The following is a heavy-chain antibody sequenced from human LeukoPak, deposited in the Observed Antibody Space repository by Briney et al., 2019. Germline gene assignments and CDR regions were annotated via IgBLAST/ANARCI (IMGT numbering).Heavy chain of an antibody. CDR1: GFTFSSYG. V-gene: IGHV3-23*01. CDR3: AKELGSSWYSYFDY. Sequence: GGSLRLSCAASGFTFSSYGMSWVRQAPGKGLEWVSAISGSGGSTYYADSVKGRFTISRDNSKNTLYLQTNSLRAEDTAVYYCAKELGSSWYSYFDYWGQGTLVTVSS. J-gene: IGHJ4*02. CDR2: ISGSGGST. D-gene: IGHD6-13*01.